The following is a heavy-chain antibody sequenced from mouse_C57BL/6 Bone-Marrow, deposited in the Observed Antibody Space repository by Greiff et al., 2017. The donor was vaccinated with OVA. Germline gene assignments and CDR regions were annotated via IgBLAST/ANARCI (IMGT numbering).Heavy chain of an antibody. CDR2: INPSSGYT. J-gene: IGHJ3*01. V-gene: IGHV1-7*01. CDR3: AIDGFYYGSSPWFAY. CDR1: GYTFTSYW. D-gene: IGHD1-1*01. Sequence: VQLQQSGADLAKPGASVKLSCKASGYTFTSYWMHWVKQRPGQGLEWIGYINPSSGYTKSNQKFKDKATLTADKSSSTAYMQLSSLTYEDSAVYYFAIDGFYYGSSPWFAYWGQGTLVTVSA.